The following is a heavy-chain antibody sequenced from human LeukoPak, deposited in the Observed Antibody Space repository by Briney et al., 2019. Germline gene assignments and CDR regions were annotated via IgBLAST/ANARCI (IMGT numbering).Heavy chain of an antibody. CDR1: GITFNTYA. CDR2: ISGSGGST. D-gene: IGHD3-10*01. J-gene: IGHJ3*02. V-gene: IGHV3-23*01. Sequence: GGSLRLSCAASGITFNTYAMTWVRQAPGKGLEWVSGISGSGGSTYYADSVKGRFTISRDNSKNTLFLQMNVLRAEDSAVYYCATDLGGAFTLVREGAVDIWGQGTMVTVSS. CDR3: ATDLGGAFTLVREGAVDI.